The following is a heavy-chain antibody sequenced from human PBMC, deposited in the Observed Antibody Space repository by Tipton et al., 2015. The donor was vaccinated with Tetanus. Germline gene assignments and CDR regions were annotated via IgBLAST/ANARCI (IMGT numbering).Heavy chain of an antibody. D-gene: IGHD3-22*01. CDR3: ARDRRDFAYDSRGFYSPLYYFDN. Sequence: TLSLTCTVSGDSVSGYYWSWIRQAPGKGLEWLGYISHSGTTNYNPSLMSRVTLSLDTARGQFSLKLTSVTAADAAVYFCARDRRDFAYDSRGFYSPLYYFDNWGQGVRVTVSS. J-gene: IGHJ4*02. V-gene: IGHV4-4*08. CDR1: GDSVSGYY. CDR2: ISHSGTT.